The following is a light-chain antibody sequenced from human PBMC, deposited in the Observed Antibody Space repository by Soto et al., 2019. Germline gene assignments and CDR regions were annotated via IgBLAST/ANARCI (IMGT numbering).Light chain of an antibody. CDR3: QQYNNWPIT. J-gene: IGKJ5*01. Sequence: ESVLTQSPGTLSLSPGERATLSFRASQSVSSNYLAWYQQKPGQAPRLLIYGASTRATGIPARFSGSGSGTEFTLTISSLQSEDFEIYYCQQYNNWPITFGQGTRLEIK. CDR2: GAS. CDR1: QSVSSN. V-gene: IGKV3-15*01.